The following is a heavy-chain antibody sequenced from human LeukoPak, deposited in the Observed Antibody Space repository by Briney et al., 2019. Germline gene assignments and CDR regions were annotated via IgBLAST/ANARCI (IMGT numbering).Heavy chain of an antibody. Sequence: ASVKVSCKASGYTFTGYYIHWVRQAPGQGLEWMGRINPNTGGTNYAQKFQGRVTMTSDTSITTAYMELSRLTSDDTAIYYCAKVPPSITAAGNWLDPWGQGALVTVSS. CDR1: GYTFTGYY. CDR2: INPNTGGT. V-gene: IGHV1-2*06. CDR3: AKVPPSITAAGNWLDP. D-gene: IGHD6-13*01. J-gene: IGHJ5*02.